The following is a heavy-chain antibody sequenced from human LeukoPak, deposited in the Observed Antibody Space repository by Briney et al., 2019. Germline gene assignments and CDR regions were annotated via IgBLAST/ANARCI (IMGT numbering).Heavy chain of an antibody. J-gene: IGHJ4*02. V-gene: IGHV3-30*02. CDR1: GFTFSNYG. CDR2: ISFDGSQK. CDR3: AKFAFIAAAGPKVKTQDFDY. Sequence: GGSLRLSCVASGFTFSNYGMHWVRQAPGKGLEWVALISFDGSQKYYADSVKGRFTISRDNSKNTLYLQMNSLRAEDTAVYYCAKFAFIAAAGPKVKTQDFDYWGQGTLVTVSS. D-gene: IGHD6-13*01.